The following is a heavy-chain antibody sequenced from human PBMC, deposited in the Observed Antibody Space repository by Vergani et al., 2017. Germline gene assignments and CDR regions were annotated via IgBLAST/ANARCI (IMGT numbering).Heavy chain of an antibody. V-gene: IGHV1-2*02. CDR1: GYTFTGYY. D-gene: IGHD6-19*01. CDR2: INPNSGGT. J-gene: IGHJ4*02. Sequence: QVQLVQSGAEVKKPGASVKVSCKASGYTFTGYYMHWVRQAPGQGLEWMGWINPNSGGTNYAQKFQGRVTMTRDTSISTAYMGLSRLRSDDTAVYYCARGRSKYGGTRGSGWEIDYWGQGTLVTVSS. CDR3: ARGRSKYGGTRGSGWEIDY.